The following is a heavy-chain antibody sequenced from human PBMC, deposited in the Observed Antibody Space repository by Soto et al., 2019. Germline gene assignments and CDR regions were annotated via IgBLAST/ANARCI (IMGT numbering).Heavy chain of an antibody. Sequence: ESLKISFKTAGYSFISYWVAWVRQKPGKGLEWMGTFYPGDSTSTYSPSFQGQVTISVDKSISTAYLHLSSLKASDTAMYYCARIIGYCRNNDCSWTFDIWGQGTTV. CDR2: FYPGDSTS. CDR1: GYSFISYW. CDR3: ARIIGYCRNNDCSWTFDI. V-gene: IGHV5-51*01. J-gene: IGHJ3*02. D-gene: IGHD2-2*03.